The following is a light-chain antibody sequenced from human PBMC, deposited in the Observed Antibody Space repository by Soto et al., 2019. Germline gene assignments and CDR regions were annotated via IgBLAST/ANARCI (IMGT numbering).Light chain of an antibody. J-gene: IGLJ3*02. CDR2: EVS. V-gene: IGLV2-14*01. CDR3: SSYTGSSTPV. CDR1: CSDVGGYNY. Sequence: QSVLTQPASVSGSSGQSITISCTGTCSDVGGYNYVSWYQHHPGKAPKLMIYEVSNRPSGVSNRFSGSKSGNTASLTISGLQAEDEADYYCSSYTGSSTPVFGGGTQLTVL.